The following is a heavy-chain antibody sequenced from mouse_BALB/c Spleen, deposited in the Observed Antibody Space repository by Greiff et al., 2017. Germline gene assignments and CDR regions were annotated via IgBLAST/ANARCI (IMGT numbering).Heavy chain of an antibody. V-gene: IGHV5-4*02. CDR3: AREDGYSKEDY. Sequence: DVKLVESGGGLVKPGGSLKLSCAASGFTFSDYYMYWVRQTPEKRLEWVATISDGGSYTYYPDSVKGRFTISRDNAKNNLYLQMSSLKSEDTAMYYCAREDGYSKEDYWGQGTSVTVSS. CDR1: GFTFSDYY. CDR2: ISDGGSYT. D-gene: IGHD2-3*01. J-gene: IGHJ4*01.